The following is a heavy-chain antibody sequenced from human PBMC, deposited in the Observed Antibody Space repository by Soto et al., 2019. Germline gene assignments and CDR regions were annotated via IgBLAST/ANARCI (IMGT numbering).Heavy chain of an antibody. J-gene: IGHJ5*02. D-gene: IGHD2-21*02. CDR2: IGTLRDT. CDR1: GFTFKTYD. Sequence: GGSLRLSCVASGFTFKTYDMYWVRQVPGQGLEWVSGIGTLRDTFYSAAVAGRFIVSRENGRNSLYLRMNSLRVGDSGIYFCARGRSNDFSSSPPPRFDPWGRGTLVTVSS. V-gene: IGHV3-13*01. CDR3: ARGRSNDFSSSPPPRFDP.